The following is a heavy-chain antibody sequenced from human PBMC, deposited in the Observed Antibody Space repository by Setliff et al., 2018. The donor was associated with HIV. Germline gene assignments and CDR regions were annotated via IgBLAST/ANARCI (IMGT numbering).Heavy chain of an antibody. J-gene: IGHJ3*02. CDR1: GGTFSSYA. CDR2: VYPSDGST. Sequence: ASVKVSCKASGGTFSSYAISWVRQAPGQGLEWMGMVYPSDGSTSYAQKFQGRVTMTRDTSTSTIYMELNSLTSEDTAVYYCARYNTAFDIWGQGTMAT. D-gene: IGHD3-3*01. V-gene: IGHV1-46*01. CDR3: ARYNTAFDI.